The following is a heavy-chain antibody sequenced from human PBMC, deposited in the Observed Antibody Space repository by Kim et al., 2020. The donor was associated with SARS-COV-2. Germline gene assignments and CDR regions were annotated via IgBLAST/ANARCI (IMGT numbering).Heavy chain of an antibody. Sequence: VKTWYAPSLKSRVTLSLDKSNNQFFLRLTSVTAADTAVYFCVKVDEEFDNWGQGTLVTVSS. CDR3: VKVDEEFDN. V-gene: IGHV4-39*07. CDR2: VKT. J-gene: IGHJ4*02.